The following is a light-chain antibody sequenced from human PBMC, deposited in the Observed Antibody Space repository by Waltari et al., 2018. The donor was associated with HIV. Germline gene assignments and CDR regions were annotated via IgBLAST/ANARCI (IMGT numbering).Light chain of an antibody. J-gene: IGKJ4*01. CDR1: QSVSTY. V-gene: IGKV3-11*01. CDR3: QQRSNWPA. Sequence: EIVLTQSPATLSLSPGETATLSCRSSQSVSTYLAWYQQKPGQAPRLLIYDASNRATGIPARFSGSGSGTDFTLTISSLEPEDFAVYYCQQRSNWPAFGGGTKVEIK. CDR2: DAS.